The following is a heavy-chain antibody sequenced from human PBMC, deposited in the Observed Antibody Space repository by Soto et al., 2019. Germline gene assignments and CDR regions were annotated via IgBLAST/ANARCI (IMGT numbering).Heavy chain of an antibody. CDR2: IYYSGST. J-gene: IGHJ4*02. Sequence: SETLSLTCTVSGGSISSGGYYWSWIRQHPGKGLEWIGYIYYSGSTYYNPSLKSRVTISVDTSKNQFSLKLSSVTAADTAVYYCAREGRYSYGSHLVADWGQGXLVTVYS. CDR3: AREGRYSYGSHLVAD. D-gene: IGHD5-18*01. CDR1: GGSISSGGYY. V-gene: IGHV4-31*03.